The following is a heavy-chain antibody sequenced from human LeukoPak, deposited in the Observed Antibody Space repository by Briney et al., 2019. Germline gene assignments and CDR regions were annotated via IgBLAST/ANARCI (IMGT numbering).Heavy chain of an antibody. D-gene: IGHD6-19*01. CDR2: IWYDGSNK. J-gene: IGHJ4*02. CDR1: GFTFSGYG. CDR3: ASGEQWLVSGPTF. V-gene: IGHV3-33*01. Sequence: PGGSLRLSCAASGFTFSGYGMHWVRQAPGKGLEWVAVIWYDGSNKYYADSVKGRFTISRDNSKNTLYLQMNSLRAEDTAVYYCASGEQWLVSGPTFWGQGTLVTVSS.